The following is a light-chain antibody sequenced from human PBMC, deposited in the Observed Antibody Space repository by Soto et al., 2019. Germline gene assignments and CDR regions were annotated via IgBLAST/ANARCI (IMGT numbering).Light chain of an antibody. CDR2: EVS. Sequence: ALTQPASVSGSPGQSITISCTGTSSDVGGYNYVSWYQQHPGKAPKLMIYEVSNRPSGVSNRFSGSKSGNTASLTISGLQADDEADYYCSSYTSSSPYVFGTGIKVIV. CDR3: SSYTSSSPYV. V-gene: IGLV2-14*01. J-gene: IGLJ1*01. CDR1: SSDVGGYNY.